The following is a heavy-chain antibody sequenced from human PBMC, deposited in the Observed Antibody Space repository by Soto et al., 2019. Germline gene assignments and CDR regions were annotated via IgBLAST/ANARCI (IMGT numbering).Heavy chain of an antibody. CDR1: GFTFSSYA. CDR2: ISGSGGST. J-gene: IGHJ6*03. CDR3: AKVHPDYDFWSGYLSPLVDYYYYMDV. V-gene: IGHV3-23*01. D-gene: IGHD3-3*01. Sequence: GGSLRLSCAASGFTFSSYAMSWVRQAPGKGLEWVSAISGSGGSTYYADSVKGRFTISRDNSKKTLDLQMNSLRAEDTAVYYCAKVHPDYDFWSGYLSPLVDYYYYMDVWGKGTTVTVSS.